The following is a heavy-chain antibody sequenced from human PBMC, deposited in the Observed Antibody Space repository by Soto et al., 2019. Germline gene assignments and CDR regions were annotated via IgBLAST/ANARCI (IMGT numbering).Heavy chain of an antibody. CDR1: GFTFTNAY. J-gene: IGHJ3*02. Sequence: GGSLRLSCAACGFTFTNAYMTWVRQAPGKGLECIWRLTSEQFGGTRGYAAPVQGRVSISGDESKNTLYLQMNSLKTEDPAVYYCAASLTPGGFDIWCQGTMVTVS. D-gene: IGHD3-16*01. CDR3: AASLTPGGFDI. V-gene: IGHV3-15*01. CDR2: LTSEQFGGTR.